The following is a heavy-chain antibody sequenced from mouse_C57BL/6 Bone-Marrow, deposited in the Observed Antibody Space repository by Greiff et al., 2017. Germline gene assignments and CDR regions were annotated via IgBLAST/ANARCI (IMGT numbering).Heavy chain of an antibody. D-gene: IGHD2-5*01. CDR3: ARRDSNYLFAY. CDR1: GYTFTSYW. Sequence: VQLQQPGAELVKPGASVQLSCKASGYTFTSYWMHWVKQRPGQGLEWIGMIHPNSGSTNYHEKFKSKAKLTVDKSSSTAYMKLSSLTSEDSAVYYVARRDSNYLFAYWGQGTLVTVSA. J-gene: IGHJ3*01. V-gene: IGHV1-64*01. CDR2: IHPNSGST.